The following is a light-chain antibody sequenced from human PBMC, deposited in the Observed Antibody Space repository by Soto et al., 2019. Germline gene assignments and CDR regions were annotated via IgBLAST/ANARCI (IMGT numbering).Light chain of an antibody. CDR3: QAWDSRKV. V-gene: IGLV3-1*01. J-gene: IGLJ1*01. CDR1: KLGDKY. CDR2: QDS. Sequence: SYELTQPPSVSVSPGQTASITCSGDKLGDKYACWYQQKPGQSPVLVIYQDSKRPSGIPERFSGSNSGNTATLTISGTQAMDEADYYRQAWDSRKVFGTGTKVTVL.